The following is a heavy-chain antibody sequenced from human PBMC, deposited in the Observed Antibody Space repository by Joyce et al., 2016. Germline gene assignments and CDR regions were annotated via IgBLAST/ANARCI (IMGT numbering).Heavy chain of an antibody. J-gene: IGHJ4*02. D-gene: IGHD6-6*01. Sequence: QVQLVESGGGLVRPGGSLRLSCAASGFTFSDYYMTWIRQDPGKGLEWISHISNSGRTINYAASLKGRFTISRDNAKNSVYLRMGSLRAEDTAIYYCARGVRYSSSSLEYWGQGTLVTVSS. CDR2: ISNSGRTI. V-gene: IGHV3-11*01. CDR3: ARGVRYSSSSLEY. CDR1: GFTFSDYY.